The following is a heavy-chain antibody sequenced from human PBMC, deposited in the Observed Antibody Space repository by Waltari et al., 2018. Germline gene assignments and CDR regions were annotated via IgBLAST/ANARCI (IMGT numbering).Heavy chain of an antibody. CDR2: IYPVDATT. CDR3: ATLHYGDYYFDY. J-gene: IGHJ4*02. CDR1: GYSFTSYW. V-gene: IGHV5-51*01. D-gene: IGHD4-17*01. Sequence: EVQLVQSGAEVKKHGESLKISCKGSGYSFTSYWIGWVRQIPGKGLEWMGGIYPVDATTRYSQTFQGQVTISADKSISTAYLQWSSLKASDTAMYYCATLHYGDYYFDYWGQGTLVTVSS.